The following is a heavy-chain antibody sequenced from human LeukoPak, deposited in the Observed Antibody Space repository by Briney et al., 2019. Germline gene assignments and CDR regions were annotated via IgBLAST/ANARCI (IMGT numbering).Heavy chain of an antibody. J-gene: IGHJ4*02. V-gene: IGHV4-59*08. CDR1: GGSISSYY. CDR3: ARVPNDYGVEYYFDY. D-gene: IGHD4-17*01. Sequence: SETLSLTCTVSGGSISSYYWSWIRQPPGKGLEWIGYIYYSGSTNYNPSLKSRVTISVDTSKNQFSLKLTSVTAADTAVYYCARVPNDYGVEYYFDYWGQGTLVTVSS. CDR2: IYYSGST.